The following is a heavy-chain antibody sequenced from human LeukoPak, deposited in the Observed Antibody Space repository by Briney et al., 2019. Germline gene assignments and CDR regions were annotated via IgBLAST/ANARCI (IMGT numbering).Heavy chain of an antibody. CDR2: INYSGRP. CDR3: ARGLNELRYFYYYYYMDV. D-gene: IGHD4-23*01. Sequence: SETLSLTCTVSGGSISSYYWSWIRQPPGKGLEWMGYINYSGRPNYNTSLKSRVTTSVTPSTNHFSLKLSSVTAADTAVYYCARGLNELRYFYYYYYMDVWGKGTTVTVSS. V-gene: IGHV4-59*01. CDR1: GGSISSYY. J-gene: IGHJ6*03.